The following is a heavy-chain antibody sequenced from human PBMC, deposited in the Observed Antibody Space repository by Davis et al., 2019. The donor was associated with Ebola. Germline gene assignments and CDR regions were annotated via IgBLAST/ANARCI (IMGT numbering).Heavy chain of an antibody. V-gene: IGHV1-18*01. J-gene: IGHJ4*02. D-gene: IGHD6-19*01. CDR2: ISAYNGNT. CDR1: GYVLSSYG. Sequence: AASVKVSCKASGYVLSSYGITWVRQAPGQGLEWMGWISAYNGNTNYAQKFQGRVTMTRNTSMSTAYMELSSLRSEDTAVYYCAKGDSSGWYDFDYWGQGTLVTVSS. CDR3: AKGDSSGWYDFDY.